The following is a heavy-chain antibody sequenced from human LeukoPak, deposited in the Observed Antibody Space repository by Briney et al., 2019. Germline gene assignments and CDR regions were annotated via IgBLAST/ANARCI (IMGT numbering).Heavy chain of an antibody. CDR1: GGSISSYY. CDR2: IYYSGST. D-gene: IGHD6-6*01. Sequence: SETLPLTCTVSGGSISSYYWSWIRQPPGKGLEWIGYIYYSGSTNYNPSLKSRVTISVDTSKNQFSLKLSSVTAADTAVYYCARGFSSSSGFMYYYYGMDVWGQGTTVTVSS. J-gene: IGHJ6*02. V-gene: IGHV4-59*01. CDR3: ARGFSSSSGFMYYYYGMDV.